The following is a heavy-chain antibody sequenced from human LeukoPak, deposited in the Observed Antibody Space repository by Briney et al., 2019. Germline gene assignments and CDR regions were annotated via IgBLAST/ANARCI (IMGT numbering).Heavy chain of an antibody. V-gene: IGHV1-69*13. J-gene: IGHJ4*02. CDR3: ARGGDSSDWYWYFDY. Sequence: ASVKVSCKASRGTFNTYGINWVRQAPGQGPEWLGGIIPISGAAHYPRKFQGRVTITADESTSTTYMELSSLTSEDTAAYYCARGGDSSDWYWYFDYWGQGTLVTVSS. CDR2: IIPISGAA. CDR1: RGTFNTYG. D-gene: IGHD6-19*01.